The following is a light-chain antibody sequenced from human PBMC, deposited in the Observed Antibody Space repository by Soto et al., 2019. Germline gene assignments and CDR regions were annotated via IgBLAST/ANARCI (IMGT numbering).Light chain of an antibody. CDR2: EGS. CDR3: CSYAGSSTSV. J-gene: IGLJ1*01. V-gene: IGLV2-23*01. CDR1: SSDIGSYNL. Sequence: QSVLTQPASVSGSPGQSITICCAGTSSDIGSYNLVSWYQHNPGKAPKLIIYEGSQRPSAVSDRFSGSESGNTASLTIFGLQAEDEADYYCCSYAGSSTSVFGTGTKVTVL.